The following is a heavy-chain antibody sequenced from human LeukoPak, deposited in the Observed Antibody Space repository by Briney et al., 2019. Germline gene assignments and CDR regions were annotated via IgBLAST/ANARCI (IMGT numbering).Heavy chain of an antibody. Sequence: SETLSLTCTVSGGSISSGGYYWSWIRLHPGKGLEWIGYIYYSGSTYYNPSLKSRVTISVDTSKNQFSLKLSSVTAADTAVYYCARTISSGLYYYGMDVWGQGTTVTVSS. V-gene: IGHV4-31*03. J-gene: IGHJ6*02. CDR2: IYYSGST. D-gene: IGHD6-19*01. CDR3: ARTISSGLYYYGMDV. CDR1: GGSISSGGYY.